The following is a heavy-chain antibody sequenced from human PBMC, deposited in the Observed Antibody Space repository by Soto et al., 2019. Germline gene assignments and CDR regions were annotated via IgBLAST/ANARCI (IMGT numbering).Heavy chain of an antibody. D-gene: IGHD3-9*01. Sequence: SVKVSCTASGGTFSSYAISWVRQAPGQGVEWMGWIIPIFGTANYAQKLQGRVTITADESTSTAYMELSSLRSEDTAVYYCARPYDILTGYPLRDYDYYYGRDVWGQGTTVTVSS. J-gene: IGHJ6*02. CDR3: ARPYDILTGYPLRDYDYYYGRDV. CDR1: GGTFSSYA. V-gene: IGHV1-69*13. CDR2: IIPIFGTA.